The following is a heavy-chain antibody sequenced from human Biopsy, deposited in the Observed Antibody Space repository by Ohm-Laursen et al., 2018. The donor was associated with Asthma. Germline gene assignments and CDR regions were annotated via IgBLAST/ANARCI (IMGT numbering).Heavy chain of an antibody. CDR3: TTDLASGSRDFGRDV. D-gene: IGHD3-10*01. Sequence: SLRLSCAASAFIFSNARMYWVRQAPGKGLEWVGRIKSKIDGGTTDFAAPVKGRFTISRDDSKNMLYLQMNSLKSEDTAVYYCTTDLASGSRDFGRDVWGQGTTVTVSS. CDR1: AFIFSNAR. V-gene: IGHV3-15*01. J-gene: IGHJ6*02. CDR2: IKSKIDGGTT.